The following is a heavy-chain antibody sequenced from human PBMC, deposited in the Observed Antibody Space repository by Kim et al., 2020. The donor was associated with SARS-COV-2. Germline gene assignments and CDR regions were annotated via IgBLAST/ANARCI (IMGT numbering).Heavy chain of an antibody. Sequence: GGSLRLSCAASGFTFSDYSMNWVRQAPGKGLEWVSSISSTSNYKYYADSVKGRFTISRDNAKNSLYLQMNSLRAEDTAVYYCARDETTRVRGVTEPPWGQRTLVTVSS. V-gene: IGHV3-21*01. J-gene: IGHJ5*02. CDR1: GFTFSDYS. D-gene: IGHD3-10*01. CDR3: ARDETTRVRGVTEPP. CDR2: ISSTSNYK.